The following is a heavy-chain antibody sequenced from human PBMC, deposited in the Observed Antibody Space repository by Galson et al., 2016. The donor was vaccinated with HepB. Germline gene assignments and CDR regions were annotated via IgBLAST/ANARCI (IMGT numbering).Heavy chain of an antibody. J-gene: IGHJ3*02. CDR1: GYSFTSYG. CDR2: ISAYNRNT. D-gene: IGHD3-22*01. Sequence: SVKVSCKASGYSFTSYGIGWVRQAPGQGLEWMGWISAYNRNTKYAQKFPGRVTMTTDTSTSTAYMELRSLRYDDTAVYYCARPLNYDDSSGYTFDIWGQGTMVTVSS. V-gene: IGHV1-18*01. CDR3: ARPLNYDDSSGYTFDI.